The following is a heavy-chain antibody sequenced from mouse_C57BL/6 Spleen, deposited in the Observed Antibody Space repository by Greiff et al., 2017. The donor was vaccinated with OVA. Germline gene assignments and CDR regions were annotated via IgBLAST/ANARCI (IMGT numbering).Heavy chain of an antibody. CDR3: ARCRGPMVKGFAY. CDR1: GYTFTDYY. J-gene: IGHJ3*01. CDR2: INPNNGGT. V-gene: IGHV1-26*01. D-gene: IGHD2-2*01. Sequence: VQLQQSGPELVKPGASVKISCKASGYTFTDYYMNWVKQSHGKSLEWIGDINPNNGGTSYNQKFKGKATLTVDKSSSTAYMGLRSLTSEDSAVYYCARCRGPMVKGFAYWGQGTLVTVSA.